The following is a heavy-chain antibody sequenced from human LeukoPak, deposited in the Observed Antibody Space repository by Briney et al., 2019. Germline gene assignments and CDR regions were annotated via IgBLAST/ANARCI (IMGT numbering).Heavy chain of an antibody. V-gene: IGHV1-8*01. D-gene: IGHD3-16*01. CDR3: ARGINGMDV. CDR2: MNPNSGNA. Sequence: ASVKVSCKASGYTFTSYEINWVRQATGQGLEWMGGMNPNSGNAGYAQKFQGRLTMTRDTSISTAYMELSSLRSEDTAVYYCARGINGMDVWGQGTTVTVSS. J-gene: IGHJ6*02. CDR1: GYTFTSYE.